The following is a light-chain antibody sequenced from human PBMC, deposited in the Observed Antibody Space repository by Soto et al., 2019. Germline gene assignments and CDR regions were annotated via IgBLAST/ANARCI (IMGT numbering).Light chain of an antibody. CDR3: QQYNYWPT. V-gene: IGKV3-15*01. CDR2: GES. Sequence: EIVMTQSPATLSVSPGERATLSCRASQSVSSNLAWYQQKPGQAPRLLIYGESTRATGIPARFSGSGSGTEFTLTITSLQSEDFAVYYCQQYNYWPTFGQGTKVEIK. J-gene: IGKJ1*01. CDR1: QSVSSN.